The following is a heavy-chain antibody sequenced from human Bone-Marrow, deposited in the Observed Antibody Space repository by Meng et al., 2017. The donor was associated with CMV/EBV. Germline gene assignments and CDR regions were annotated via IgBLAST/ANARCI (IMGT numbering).Heavy chain of an antibody. D-gene: IGHD4-23*01. V-gene: IGHV5-51*01. CDR2: IDPSDSET. Sequence: ISCKGSGYGFTSYWIAWVRQMPGKGLEWMGIIDPSDSETRYSPSFQGQVTISADKSITTAYMQWSSLKASDTAMYYCVRRGGNGRFDPWGQGTLVTVSS. J-gene: IGHJ5*02. CDR3: VRRGGNGRFDP. CDR1: GYGFTSYW.